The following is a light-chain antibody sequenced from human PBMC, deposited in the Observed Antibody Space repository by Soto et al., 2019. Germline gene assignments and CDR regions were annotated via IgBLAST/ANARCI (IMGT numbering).Light chain of an antibody. V-gene: IGKV3-15*01. CDR3: QQYNSYWT. CDR2: GAS. J-gene: IGKJ1*01. Sequence: DRVMTQSPSTLSVSPGERATLSCRASQSIRTDLAWYQQKSGQGPRLLIYGASTRATGIPARFSGSGSGTEFTLTISSLQPDDFATYYCQQYNSYWTFGQGTKVDIK. CDR1: QSIRTD.